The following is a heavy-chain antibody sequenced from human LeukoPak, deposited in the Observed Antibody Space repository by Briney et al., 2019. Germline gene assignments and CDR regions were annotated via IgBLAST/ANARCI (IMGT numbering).Heavy chain of an antibody. J-gene: IGHJ4*02. CDR3: ARGYYYDTSGYGSIFDY. Sequence: NPGGSLRLSCAASGFTFSDYYMTWIRQAPGKGLEWVSYISRSGNTIYYADSLKGRFTIPRDNAKTSLYLQMNSLRAEDTAVYYCARGYYYDTSGYGSIFDYWGQGTLVAVSS. CDR2: ISRSGNTI. CDR1: GFTFSDYY. D-gene: IGHD3-22*01. V-gene: IGHV3-11*01.